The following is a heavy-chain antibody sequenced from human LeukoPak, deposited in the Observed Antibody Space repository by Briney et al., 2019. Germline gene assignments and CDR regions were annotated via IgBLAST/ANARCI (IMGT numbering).Heavy chain of an antibody. CDR2: IHYSGST. Sequence: PSETLSLTCTVSGGSVSGGNYYCSWSRQSPEKGLEWIGYIHYSGSTVYNPSLKSRVTMSIDTSKNQFSLNLSSVTAADTAVYYCARTGSTGGYWGQGTLVTVSS. CDR3: ARTGSTGGY. D-gene: IGHD1-1*01. J-gene: IGHJ4*02. CDR1: GGSVSGGNYY. V-gene: IGHV4-61*01.